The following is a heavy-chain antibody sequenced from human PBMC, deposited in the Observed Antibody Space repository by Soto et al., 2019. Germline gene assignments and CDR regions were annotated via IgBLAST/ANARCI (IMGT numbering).Heavy chain of an antibody. CDR1: GFTFSTNW. CDR3: ASQGRLPDAFGV. Sequence: PGGSLRLSCAASGFTFSTNWMTWVRQAPGKGLEWVANIKQDGSEKYYVDSLKGRFTISRDNAENSLFLQMNSLRAEDTAVYYCASQGRLPDAFGVWGQGTMVTVSS. CDR2: IKQDGSEK. V-gene: IGHV3-7*01. J-gene: IGHJ3*01. D-gene: IGHD6-25*01.